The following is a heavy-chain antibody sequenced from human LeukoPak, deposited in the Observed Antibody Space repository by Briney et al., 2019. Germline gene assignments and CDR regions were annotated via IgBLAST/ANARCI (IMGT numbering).Heavy chain of an antibody. CDR2: INPNSGGT. V-gene: IGHV1-2*02. CDR1: GYIFTGYY. D-gene: IGHD3-10*01. Sequence: GASVKVSCKASGYIFTGYYMHWVRQAPGQGLEWMGWINPNSGGTNYAQKFQGRVTMTRDTSISTAYMELSRLRSDDTAVYYCAREYGPYYYYMDVWGKGTTVTISS. J-gene: IGHJ6*03. CDR3: AREYGPYYYYMDV.